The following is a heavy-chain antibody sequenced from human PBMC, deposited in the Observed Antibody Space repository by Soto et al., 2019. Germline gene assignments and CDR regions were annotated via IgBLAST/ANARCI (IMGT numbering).Heavy chain of an antibody. CDR3: TEDILPGGADV. CDR2: IHWNNGAT. Sequence: GGSLRLSCVSSAFSSHHHAIHWVRQGPGKGLEWVSGIHWNNGATGYADSVKGRFTIFKDNVKNSVYLQMNSLRTDDTAFYYCTEDILPGGADVWGQGTTVTVSS. CDR1: AFSSHHHA. D-gene: IGHD3-16*01. V-gene: IGHV3-9*02. J-gene: IGHJ6*02.